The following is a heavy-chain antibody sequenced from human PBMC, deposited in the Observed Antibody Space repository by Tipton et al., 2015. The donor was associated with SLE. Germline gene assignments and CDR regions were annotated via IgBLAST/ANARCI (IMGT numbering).Heavy chain of an antibody. J-gene: IGHJ4*02. V-gene: IGHV4-34*01. CDR2: INHSGST. CDR1: GDSIRSHY. CDR3: ARSYNYYDTNFDY. Sequence: TLSLTCTVSGDSIRSHYWSWIRQPPGKGLEWIGEINHSGSTNYNPSLKSRVTISVDTSKNQFSLKLSSVTAADTAVYYCARSYNYYDTNFDYWGQGTLVTVSS. D-gene: IGHD3-22*01.